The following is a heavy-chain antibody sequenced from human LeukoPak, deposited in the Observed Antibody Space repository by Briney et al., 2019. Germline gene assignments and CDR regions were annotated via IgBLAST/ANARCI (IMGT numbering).Heavy chain of an antibody. J-gene: IGHJ6*02. CDR3: ARDEAIFGAGYYYGMDV. CDR2: INYSGST. V-gene: IGHV4-31*03. Sequence: SETLSLTCSVSGGSISSGGHYWSWIRQHPGKGLEWIGYINYSGSTYYNPSLKSRVTISVDTSQNQFSLKLSSVTAADTAVYYCARDEAIFGAGYYYGMDVWGQGTTVTVSS. CDR1: GGSISSGGHY. D-gene: IGHD3-3*01.